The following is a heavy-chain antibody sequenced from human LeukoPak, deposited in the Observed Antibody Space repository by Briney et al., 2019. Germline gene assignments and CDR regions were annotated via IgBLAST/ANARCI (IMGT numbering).Heavy chain of an antibody. J-gene: IGHJ4*02. V-gene: IGHV3-21*01. Sequence: GGSLRLSCAASGFTFSTYNMNWVRQAPGKGLEWVSSITSSSSYIYYADSVKGRFTISRDNAKNSLYLQMNSLRAEDTAVYYCATYSSSLDYWGQGTLVTVSS. CDR2: ITSSSSYI. CDR3: ATYSSSLDY. D-gene: IGHD6-13*01. CDR1: GFTFSTYN.